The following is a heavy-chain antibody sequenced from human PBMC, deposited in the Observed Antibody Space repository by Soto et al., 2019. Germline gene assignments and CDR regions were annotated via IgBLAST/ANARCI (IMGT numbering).Heavy chain of an antibody. CDR2: ISFNGGVI. CDR3: AKIMIQGVLVDALDV. D-gene: IGHD3-10*01. J-gene: IGHJ6*02. V-gene: IGHV3-23*01. CDR1: GFVFRNLT. Sequence: DVQWLESGGGVVQPGGSLRLSCAASGFVFRNLTMNWVRQAPGKGLEYVAIISFNGGVIFDADSVRGRFTISRDNAKNILYLDMTNLRPEDSGVYYCAKIMIQGVLVDALDVWGRGTTVTVS.